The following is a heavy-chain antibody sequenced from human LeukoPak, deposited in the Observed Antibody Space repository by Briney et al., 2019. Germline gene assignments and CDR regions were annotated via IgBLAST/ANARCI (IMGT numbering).Heavy chain of an antibody. CDR3: ARDIGDDYTNWFDP. D-gene: IGHD5-24*01. Sequence: SETLSLXCTVSGGSVDTYYWSWIRQPPGKGLEWIGYIHYSGSTNYNPSLKSRVSISVDTSKNLFSLKLNSVTAADTAVYYCARDIGDDYTNWFDPWGQGTLVTVSS. CDR2: IHYSGST. CDR1: GGSVDTYY. J-gene: IGHJ5*02. V-gene: IGHV4-59*02.